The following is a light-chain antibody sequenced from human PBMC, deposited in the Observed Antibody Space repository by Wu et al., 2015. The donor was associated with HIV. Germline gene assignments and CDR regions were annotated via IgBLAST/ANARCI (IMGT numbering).Light chain of an antibody. Sequence: EIVMTQSPATLSVSPGERATLSCRASQSVSSNLAWYQQKPGQAPRLLIYGASTRATGIPARFSGSGSETEFTLTISNMQSEDFAVYYCQQYNNWPPSWTFGQGTKVE. CDR1: QSVSSN. CDR3: QQYNNWPPSWT. J-gene: IGKJ1*01. V-gene: IGKV3-15*01. CDR2: GAS.